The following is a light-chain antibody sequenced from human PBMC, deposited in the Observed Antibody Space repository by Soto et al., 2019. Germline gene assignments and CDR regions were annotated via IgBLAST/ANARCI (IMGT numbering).Light chain of an antibody. CDR2: TAS. Sequence: DIQMTQSPSTLSASVGDRVTITCRASQSISSLLAWYQQKPGKAPQLLIYTASTLEGGVPSRFSGSGSGTEFTLSISSLQPDDVATYYCQQYSTYGTFGQGTKVENK. V-gene: IGKV1-5*03. J-gene: IGKJ1*01. CDR3: QQYSTYGT. CDR1: QSISSL.